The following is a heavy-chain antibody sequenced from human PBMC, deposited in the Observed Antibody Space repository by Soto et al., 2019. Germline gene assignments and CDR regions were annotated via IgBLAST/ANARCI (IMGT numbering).Heavy chain of an antibody. Sequence: XTLSLPCTVSGGSLRNYVWTWIRQPPGKGLEWIGYIHYSGTTSFFPSYNPSIRSRVTISEDTSKNQFYLKLLSVTNADTAVYFCAAGEASSRNLAPYYLDFWGQGTLVTVSS. D-gene: IGHD6-13*01. J-gene: IGHJ4*02. CDR1: GGSLRNYV. CDR3: AAGEASSRNLAPYYLDF. CDR2: IHYSGTT. V-gene: IGHV4-59*01.